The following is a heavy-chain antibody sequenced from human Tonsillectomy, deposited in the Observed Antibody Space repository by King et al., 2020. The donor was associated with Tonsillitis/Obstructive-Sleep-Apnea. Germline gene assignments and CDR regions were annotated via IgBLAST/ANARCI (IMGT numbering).Heavy chain of an antibody. CDR2: VKQDGSEK. CDR3: ARCGY. V-gene: IGHV3-7*03. CDR1: GFTFSSYW. Sequence: VQLVESGGGLVQPGGSLRLSCAVSGFTFSSYWMSWVRQAPGKGLEWVANVKQDGSEKYYVESVKGRFTISRDNAKHSMYLQMDSLRAEDTAVYYCARCGYWGQGTLVTVSS. J-gene: IGHJ4*02.